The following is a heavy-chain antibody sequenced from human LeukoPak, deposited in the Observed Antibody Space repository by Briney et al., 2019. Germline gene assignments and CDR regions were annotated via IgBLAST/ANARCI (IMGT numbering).Heavy chain of an antibody. V-gene: IGHV1-46*01. CDR2: INPSGGST. J-gene: IGHJ6*03. CDR1: GYTFTSYY. Sequence: ASVKVSCKASGYTFTSYYMHWVRQAPGQGLEWMGIINPSGGSTSYAQKFQGRVTMTRDMSTSTVYMELSSLRSEDTAVYYCARDRSYCSGGSCYSGYYYYYMDVWGKGTTVTVSS. CDR3: ARDRSYCSGGSCYSGYYYYYMDV. D-gene: IGHD2-15*01.